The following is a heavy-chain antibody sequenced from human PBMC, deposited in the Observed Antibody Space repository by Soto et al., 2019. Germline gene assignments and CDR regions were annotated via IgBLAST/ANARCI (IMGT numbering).Heavy chain of an antibody. V-gene: IGHV1-69*13. CDR2: IIPIFGTA. CDR3: ARDRPADIVVVVAATPAAFWGFDP. Sequence: SVKVSCKASGGTSSSYAISWVRQAPGQGLEWMGGIIPIFGTANYAQKFQGRVTITADESTSTAYMELSSLRSEDTAVYYCARDRPADIVVVVAATPAAFWGFDPWGQGTLVTVSS. D-gene: IGHD2-15*01. CDR1: GGTSSSYA. J-gene: IGHJ5*02.